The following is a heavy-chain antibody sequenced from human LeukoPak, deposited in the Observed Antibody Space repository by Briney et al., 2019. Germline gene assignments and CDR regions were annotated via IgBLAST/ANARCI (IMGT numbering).Heavy chain of an antibody. CDR1: GFTFSDYY. D-gene: IGHD2-2*01. CDR2: ISSSGSTI. CDR3: ARDASDIVVVPAAAAYYYYYMDV. J-gene: IGHJ6*03. V-gene: IGHV3-11*01. Sequence: PGGSLRLSCAASGFTFSDYYMSWIRQAPGKGLEWVSYISSSGSTIYYADSVKGRFTISSDNAKNSLYLQMNRLRAEDTAVYYCARDASDIVVVPAAAAYYYYYMDVWGKGTTVTVSS.